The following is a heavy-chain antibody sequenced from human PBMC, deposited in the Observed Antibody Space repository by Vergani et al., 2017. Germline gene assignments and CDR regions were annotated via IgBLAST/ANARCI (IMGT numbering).Heavy chain of an antibody. V-gene: IGHV3-30*03. J-gene: IGHJ4*02. Sequence: QVSLVESGGGVVQPGRSLTLTCSASGFGFKNFAMHWVRQAPGKGLEWVATISKDGTHDYYEPSVRARFAVSRDNFKKTMYLQMDRLTTDDTAVYFCARDVSDIFISSSDYARVLYYWGQGILVTVSS. CDR2: ISKDGTHD. D-gene: IGHD3-22*01. CDR1: GFGFKNFA. CDR3: ARDVSDIFISSSDYARVLYY.